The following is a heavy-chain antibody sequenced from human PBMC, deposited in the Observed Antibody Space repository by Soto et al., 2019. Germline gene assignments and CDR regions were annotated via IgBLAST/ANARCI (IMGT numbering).Heavy chain of an antibody. V-gene: IGHV3-21*06. CDR1: GFTFTMYS. J-gene: IGHJ4*02. CDR2: ISSTTNYI. Sequence: GGSLRLACAASGFTFTMYSMKWARHAPGKGLEWVSSISSTTNYIYYGDSMKGRFTISRDNAKNSLYLEMNSLRAEDTAVYYCARESEDLTSNFDYWGQGTLVTVSS. CDR3: ARESEDLTSNFDY.